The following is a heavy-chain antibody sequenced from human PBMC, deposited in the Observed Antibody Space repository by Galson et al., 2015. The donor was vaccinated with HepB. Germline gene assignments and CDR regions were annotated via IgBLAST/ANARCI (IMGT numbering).Heavy chain of an antibody. CDR1: GGSFSGYY. V-gene: IGHV4-34*01. J-gene: IGHJ3*02. CDR2: INHSGST. Sequence: SETLSLTCAVYGGSFSGYYWSWIRQPPGKGLEWIGEINHSGSTNYNPSLKIRVTISVDTSKNQFSLKLSSVTAADTAVYYCARCRDAFDIWGQGTMVTVSS. CDR3: ARCRDAFDI. D-gene: IGHD5/OR15-5a*01.